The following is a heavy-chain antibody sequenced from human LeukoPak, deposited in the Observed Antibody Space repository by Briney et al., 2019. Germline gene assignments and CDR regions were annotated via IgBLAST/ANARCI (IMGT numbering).Heavy chain of an antibody. Sequence: PGGSLRLSCAASGFTLSSYAMSWVRQAPGKGLEWVSAISGSGGSTYYADSVKGRFTISRDNSKNTLYLQMNSLRAEDTAVYYCANNYDFWSGYSTRFDYWGQGTLVTVSS. CDR2: ISGSGGST. CDR1: GFTLSSYA. V-gene: IGHV3-23*01. D-gene: IGHD3-3*01. CDR3: ANNYDFWSGYSTRFDY. J-gene: IGHJ4*02.